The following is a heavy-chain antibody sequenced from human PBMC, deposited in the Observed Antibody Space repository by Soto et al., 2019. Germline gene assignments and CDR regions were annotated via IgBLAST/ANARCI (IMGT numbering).Heavy chain of an antibody. Sequence: QVQLAQSGAEVKKPGASVKVSCKASGYTFTGYFMHWVRQAPGQGLEWMGWINPNSGATKYAQKFQGWVTLTRDTSINTAYMEMSMLRSDDTAVYYCARGGGTILAPLPWGQGTLVTVSS. CDR1: GYTFTGYF. D-gene: IGHD3-3*01. J-gene: IGHJ5*02. CDR3: ARGGGTILAPLP. V-gene: IGHV1-2*04. CDR2: INPNSGAT.